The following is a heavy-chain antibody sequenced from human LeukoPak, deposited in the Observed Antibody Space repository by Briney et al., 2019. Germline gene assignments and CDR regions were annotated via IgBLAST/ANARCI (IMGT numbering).Heavy chain of an antibody. J-gene: IGHJ4*02. Sequence: GGSLRLSCVVSGFPFSGYAMSWVRQAPGKGLEWVSGISGSGDDTYYAASVKGRFIVSRDTSKNTLYLQMNSLRAEDTAVYYCAKDPLNTLMVSPTFDYWGQGTLVTVSS. V-gene: IGHV3-23*01. CDR3: AKDPLNTLMVSPTFDY. CDR2: ISGSGDDT. D-gene: IGHD5-18*01. CDR1: GFPFSGYA.